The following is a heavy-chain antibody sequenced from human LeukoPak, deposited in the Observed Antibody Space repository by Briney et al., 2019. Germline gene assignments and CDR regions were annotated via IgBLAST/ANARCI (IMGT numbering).Heavy chain of an antibody. CDR2: ISGSGDST. J-gene: IGHJ6*04. Sequence: GGSLRLSCAASGFTFISYAMTWVRQAPGKGLEWVSFISGSGDSTYYADSVKGRFTISRDNSKNTLYLQMNSLRAEDTAVYYCAKGTSNWYGEGPEVWGKGTTVTVSS. CDR1: GFTFISYA. D-gene: IGHD6-13*01. CDR3: AKGTSNWYGEGPEV. V-gene: IGHV3-23*01.